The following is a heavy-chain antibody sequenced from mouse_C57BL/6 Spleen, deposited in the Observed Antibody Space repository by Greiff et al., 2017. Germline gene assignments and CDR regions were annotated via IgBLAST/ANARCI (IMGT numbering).Heavy chain of an antibody. V-gene: IGHV1-62-2*01. J-gene: IGHJ2*01. CDR1: GYTFTEYT. Sequence: VQLQESGAELVKPGASVKLSCKASGYTFTEYTIHWVKQRSGQGLEWIGWFYPGSGSRKYNEKFKDKATWTADKSTSPVYMELSRLTSEDSAVYFCARHYGDIYPFDYWGQGTTLTVSS. CDR2: FYPGSGSR. CDR3: ARHYGDIYPFDY. D-gene: IGHD1-1*01.